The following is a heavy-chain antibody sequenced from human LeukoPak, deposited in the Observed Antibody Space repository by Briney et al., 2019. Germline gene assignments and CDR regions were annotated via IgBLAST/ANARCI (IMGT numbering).Heavy chain of an antibody. J-gene: IGHJ4*02. D-gene: IGHD3-10*01. V-gene: IGHV4-30-4*01. Sequence: SQTLSLTCTVSGASISSGDHLWSWIRQPPGMGLEWIGNIYYSGSTNYNASLKSRVTISIDTSKNQFSLNLSTVTAADTAVYFCARATLFRGAQIDSWGQGTLVTVSS. CDR2: IYYSGST. CDR3: ARATLFRGAQIDS. CDR1: GASISSGDHL.